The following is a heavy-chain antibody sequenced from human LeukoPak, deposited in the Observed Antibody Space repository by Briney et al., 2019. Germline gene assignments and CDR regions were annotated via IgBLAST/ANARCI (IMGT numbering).Heavy chain of an antibody. V-gene: IGHV4-38-2*02. CDR1: GYSISSGYY. J-gene: IGHJ4*02. D-gene: IGHD6-19*01. Sequence: PSETLSLTCTVSGYSISSGYYWGCIRHPPRKGLEWIGSIYHSGSTYYNPSLKSRATISVDTSKNQFSLKLSSVTAADTAVYYSARVGANGYTSGWIDYWGQGTLVTVSS. CDR3: ARVGANGYTSGWIDY. CDR2: IYHSGST.